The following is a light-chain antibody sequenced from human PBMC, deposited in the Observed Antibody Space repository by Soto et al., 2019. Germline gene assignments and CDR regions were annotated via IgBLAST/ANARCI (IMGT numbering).Light chain of an antibody. Sequence: QSALTQPASVSGSPGQSITISWTGTSSDVGGYNYVSWYQQHPGKAPKLLIYEVSHRPSGVSNRFSGSKSGNTASLTISGLQAEDEADYYCSSYTSSNTLLYVFGTGTKVTVL. CDR2: EVS. CDR3: SSYTSSNTLLYV. CDR1: SSDVGGYNY. V-gene: IGLV2-14*01. J-gene: IGLJ1*01.